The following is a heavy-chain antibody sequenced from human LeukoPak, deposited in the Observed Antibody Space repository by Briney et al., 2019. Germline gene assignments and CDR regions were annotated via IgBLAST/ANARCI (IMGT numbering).Heavy chain of an antibody. D-gene: IGHD3-10*01. CDR3: AKVYVLLWFGELFSYMDV. Sequence: PGGSLRLSCAASGFTFSSYGMHWVRQAPGKGLEWEAFIRYDGSNKYYADSVKGRFTISRDNSKNTLYLQMNSLRAEDTAVYYCAKVYVLLWFGELFSYMDVWGKGTTVTISS. CDR2: IRYDGSNK. CDR1: GFTFSSYG. J-gene: IGHJ6*03. V-gene: IGHV3-30*02.